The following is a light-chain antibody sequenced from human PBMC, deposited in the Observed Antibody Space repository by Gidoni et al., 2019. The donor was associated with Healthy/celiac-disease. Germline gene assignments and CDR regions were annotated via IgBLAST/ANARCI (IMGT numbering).Light chain of an antibody. V-gene: IGLV2-14*01. J-gene: IGLJ1*01. Sequence: QSALPPPASVSGSPGQSITISCTGTRSDVGGYNYVSWYQQHPGKAPKLMIYEVSNRPSGVSNRFSGSKSGNTASLTISGLQAEDEADYYCSSYTSSSKVFGTGTKVTVL. CDR1: RSDVGGYNY. CDR2: EVS. CDR3: SSYTSSSKV.